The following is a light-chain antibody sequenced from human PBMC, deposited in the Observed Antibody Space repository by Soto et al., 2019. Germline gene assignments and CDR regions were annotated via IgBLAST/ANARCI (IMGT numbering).Light chain of an antibody. J-gene: IGKJ2*01. V-gene: IGKV1-33*01. CDR3: QQHDNVPYA. Sequence: DIHMTQSPSSLSASVGDRVTITCQASQDIINSLNWYQQKAGQAPKLLIYDTSNLETGVPSRFSESGSGTDFTLTISSLQADDIATYYCQQHDNVPYAFGQGTRLEIK. CDR2: DTS. CDR1: QDIINS.